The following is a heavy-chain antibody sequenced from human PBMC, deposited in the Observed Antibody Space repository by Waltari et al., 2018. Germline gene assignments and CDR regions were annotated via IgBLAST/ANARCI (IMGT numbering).Heavy chain of an antibody. CDR1: GFSLSTSGVG. CDR3: AHRPPSGSYAGNWFDP. D-gene: IGHD1-26*01. J-gene: IGHJ5*02. V-gene: IGHV2-5*01. Sequence: QITLKESGPTLMKPTQTLTLTCTFSGFSLSTSGVGVGWIRQPPGKALEWLALIYWNDDKRYSPSLKSRLTITKDTSKNQVVRTMTNMDPVDTATYYCAHRPPSGSYAGNWFDPWGQGTLVTVSS. CDR2: IYWNDDK.